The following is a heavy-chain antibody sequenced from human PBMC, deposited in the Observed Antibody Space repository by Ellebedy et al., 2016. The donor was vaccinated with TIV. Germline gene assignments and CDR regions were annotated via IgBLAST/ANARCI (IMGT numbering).Heavy chain of an antibody. V-gene: IGHV3-69-1*01. CDR2: VSSGTAI. D-gene: IGHD1-26*01. CDR1: GFIFNNYA. J-gene: IGHJ1*01. CDR3: VREGSESYGAEYFQH. Sequence: GESLKISCATSGFIFNNYAMNWARQAPGKGLESIAYVSSGTAIYYADSVKGRFTISRDNAKRSVHLQMNSLRVDDTAVYYCVREGSESYGAEYFQHWGQGTLVTVSS.